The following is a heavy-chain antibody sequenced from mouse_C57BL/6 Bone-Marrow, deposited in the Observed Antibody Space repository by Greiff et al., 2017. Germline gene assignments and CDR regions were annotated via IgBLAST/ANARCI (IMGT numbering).Heavy chain of an antibody. CDR3: ATYYYGSSYGGYFDV. CDR2: ISDGGSYT. V-gene: IGHV5-4*03. CDR1: GFTFSSYA. J-gene: IGHJ1*03. D-gene: IGHD1-1*01. Sequence: EVNLVESGGGLVKPGGSLKLSCAASGFTFSSYAMSWVRQTPEKRLEWVATISDGGSYTYYPDNVKGRFTISRDNAKNNLYLQMSHLKSEDTAMYYCATYYYGSSYGGYFDVWGTGTTVTVSS.